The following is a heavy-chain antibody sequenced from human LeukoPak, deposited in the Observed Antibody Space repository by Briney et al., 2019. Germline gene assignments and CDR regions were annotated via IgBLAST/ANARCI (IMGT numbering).Heavy chain of an antibody. V-gene: IGHV3-21*01. CDR2: ISSRQNDI. J-gene: IGHJ4*02. Sequence: GGSLRLSCAASGFSFSSFNMNWVRQTPGKGLEWVSSISSRQNDIQYADSLEGRFTVSRDNAKNSLNLQMNSLRAEDTAVYFCAREVGSGWNYFDLWGQGTLVTVSS. CDR1: GFSFSSFN. CDR3: AREVGSGWNYFDL. D-gene: IGHD6-19*01.